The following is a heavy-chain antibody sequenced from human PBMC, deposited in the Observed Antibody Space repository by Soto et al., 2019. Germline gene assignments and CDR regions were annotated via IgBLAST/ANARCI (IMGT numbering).Heavy chain of an antibody. Sequence: QVQLVQSGAEVKKPGASVKVSCKASGYTFTSYDINWVRQATGQGLEWMGWMNPNSGNTGYAQKFQGRVTMTRNNSISTAYMELSSLRSGDTAVDYCARERSAAGTGWFDPWGQGTLVTVSS. V-gene: IGHV1-8*01. D-gene: IGHD6-13*01. CDR3: ARERSAAGTGWFDP. J-gene: IGHJ5*02. CDR1: GYTFTSYD. CDR2: MNPNSGNT.